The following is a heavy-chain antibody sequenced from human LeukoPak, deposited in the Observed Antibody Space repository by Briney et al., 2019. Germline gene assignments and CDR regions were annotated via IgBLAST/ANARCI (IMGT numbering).Heavy chain of an antibody. CDR2: INHSGST. V-gene: IGHV4-34*01. J-gene: IGHJ4*02. CDR1: GGSFSGYY. CDR3: ARGLSAIVY. Sequence: SETLSLTCAVYGGSFSGYYWSWIRQPPGKGLEWIGEINHSGSTNYDPSLKSRVTISVDTSKNQFSLKLSSVTAADTAVYYCARGLSAIVYWGQGTLVTVSS.